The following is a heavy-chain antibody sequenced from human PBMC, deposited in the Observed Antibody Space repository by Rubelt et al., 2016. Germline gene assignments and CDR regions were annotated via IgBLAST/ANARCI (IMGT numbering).Heavy chain of an antibody. V-gene: IGHV1-2*02. D-gene: IGHD3-22*01. Sequence: QVQLVQSGAEVKKPGASVKVSCKASGYTFTGYYMHWVRQAPGQGLEWMGWINPNSGGTNYAQKFQGRVTMTRERSISTAYMELSRLRSDDTAVYYCARFAIGGHSSGYLFDYWGQGTLVTVSS. CDR3: ARFAIGGHSSGYLFDY. J-gene: IGHJ4*02. CDR2: INPNSGGT. CDR1: GYTFTGYY.